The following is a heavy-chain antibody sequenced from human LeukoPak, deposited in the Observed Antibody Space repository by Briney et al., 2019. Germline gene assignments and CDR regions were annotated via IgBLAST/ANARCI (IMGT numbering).Heavy chain of an antibody. V-gene: IGHV3-21*01. CDR1: GFTSSSYS. CDR3: ARVPPLLWFGELSYYYYYMDV. CDR2: ISSSSSYI. Sequence: GGSLRLSCAASGFTSSSYSMNWVRQAPGKGLEWVSSISSSSSYIYYADSVKGRFTISRDNAKNSLYLQMNSLRAEDTAVYYCARVPPLLWFGELSYYYYYMDVWGKGTTVTVSS. J-gene: IGHJ6*03. D-gene: IGHD3-10*01.